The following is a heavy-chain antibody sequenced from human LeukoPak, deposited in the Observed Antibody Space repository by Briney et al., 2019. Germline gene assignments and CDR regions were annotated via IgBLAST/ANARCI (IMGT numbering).Heavy chain of an antibody. CDR2: IHNNGDT. V-gene: IGHV4-59*01. D-gene: IGHD3-22*01. CDR1: DDSIRNYY. CDR3: GRWGYFDSGNYFVVDY. J-gene: IGHJ4*02. Sequence: SETLSLTCTVSDDSIRNYYWNWIRQAPGKALEWIGHIHNNGDTAYNFSLKSRVTITMDTSKNQFSLKLSSVTAADTAVYYCGRWGYFDSGNYFVVDYWGQGTVVTVSS.